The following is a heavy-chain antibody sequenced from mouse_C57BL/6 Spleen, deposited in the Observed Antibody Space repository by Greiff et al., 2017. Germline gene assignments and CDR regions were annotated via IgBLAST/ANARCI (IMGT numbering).Heavy chain of an antibody. CDR3: ASGGSYASY. CDR1: GFTFTSTW. D-gene: IGHD1-1*02. J-gene: IGHJ2*01. Sequence: VQLQQSVTELVKPGASVKLSCKASGFTFTSTWMHWVKQRPGQGLEWIGNINPNNGGTNYTAKFKGKATLTVDKSSSTAYMQLSSLTSEDTAIYYCASGGSYASYWGQGTTLTGSS. CDR2: INPNNGGT. V-gene: IGHV1-53*01.